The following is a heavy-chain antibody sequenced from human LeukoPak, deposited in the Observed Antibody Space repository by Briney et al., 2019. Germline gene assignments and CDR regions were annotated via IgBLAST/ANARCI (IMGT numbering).Heavy chain of an antibody. D-gene: IGHD3-22*01. J-gene: IGHJ5*02. CDR1: GDTVSSNSAA. Sequence: SQTLSLTCAISGDTVSSNSAAWNWTRQSPSRGLEWLGRTYFRSKWYNDYAESVKGRISINPDTSKNQFSLQLNSVNPEDTAVYYCANFYLDTWSQGSLVTVSS. V-gene: IGHV6-1*01. CDR2: TYFRSKWYN. CDR3: ANFYLDT.